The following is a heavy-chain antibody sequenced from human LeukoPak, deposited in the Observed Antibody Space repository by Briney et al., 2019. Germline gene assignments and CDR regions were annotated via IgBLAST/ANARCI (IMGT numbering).Heavy chain of an antibody. CDR2: ISSDNGIP. J-gene: IGHJ6*03. CDR1: GNSNNKFG. CDR3: ANVAKGRFFFYYMDV. Sequence: GASVKVSCKASGNSNNKFGVTWVRQAPGQGLEWIGWISSDNGIPRYAHKFQGRVTITTDKSTTTAYMEVRSLRSDDTAVYFCANVAKGRFFFYYMDVRGKGTTVTVSS. V-gene: IGHV1-18*01.